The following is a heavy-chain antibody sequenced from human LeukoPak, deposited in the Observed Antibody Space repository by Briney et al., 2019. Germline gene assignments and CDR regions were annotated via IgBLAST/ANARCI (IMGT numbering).Heavy chain of an antibody. Sequence: GASVKVSCQALGYTFTDHYFHWLRQAPGQGIEWMGWINPNSGGTNYAQKFQGRVTMTRDTSISTAYMELSRLRSDDTAVYYCASGIQLVPHLDYWGQGTLVTVSS. CDR1: GYTFTDHY. CDR3: ASGIQLVPHLDY. V-gene: IGHV1-2*02. CDR2: INPNSGGT. D-gene: IGHD6-6*01. J-gene: IGHJ4*02.